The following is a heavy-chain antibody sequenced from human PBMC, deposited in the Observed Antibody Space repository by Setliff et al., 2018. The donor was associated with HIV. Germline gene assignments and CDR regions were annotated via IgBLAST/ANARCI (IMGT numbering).Heavy chain of an antibody. CDR3: ARGGVLRYFDWAY. CDR2: IYYSGST. CDR1: GGSISSYY. D-gene: IGHD3-9*01. Sequence: ASETLSLTCTVSGGSISSYYWSWIRQPPGKGLEWIGYIYYSGSTNYNPSLKSRVTISVDTSKNQFSLKLSSVTAADTAVYYCARGGVLRYFDWAYWGQGTLVTVSS. V-gene: IGHV4-59*01. J-gene: IGHJ4*02.